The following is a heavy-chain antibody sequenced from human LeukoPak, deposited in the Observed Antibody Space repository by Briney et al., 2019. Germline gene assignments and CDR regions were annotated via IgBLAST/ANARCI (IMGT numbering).Heavy chain of an antibody. J-gene: IGHJ3*02. CDR1: GGSIIGNSYS. D-gene: IGHD3-10*01. V-gene: IGHV4-39*07. CDR2: IYGSGST. Sequence: SETLSLTCTVSGGSIIGNSYSWGWIRQPQGKGLEWIGSIYGSGSTSYNPSLKSRVTISVDTSKNQFSLRMGSVTAADTAAYYCARDPDYYGSGSYPASAFDIWGQGTMVTVSS. CDR3: ARDPDYYGSGSYPASAFDI.